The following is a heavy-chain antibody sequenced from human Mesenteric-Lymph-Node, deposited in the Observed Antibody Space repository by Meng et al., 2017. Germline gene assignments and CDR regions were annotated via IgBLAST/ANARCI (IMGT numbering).Heavy chain of an antibody. CDR2: INPDGSEI. Sequence: GESLKISCAASQFNFGSHWMCWVRQSPGKGLEWVAKINPDGSEILYMDSAKGRFTISRDNSKNSVYLQMNSLSVEDTAFYYCARDHWYSIDYWGQGTLVTVSS. CDR1: QFNFGSHW. D-gene: IGHD2-21*02. CDR3: ARDHWYSIDY. J-gene: IGHJ4*02. V-gene: IGHV3-7*01.